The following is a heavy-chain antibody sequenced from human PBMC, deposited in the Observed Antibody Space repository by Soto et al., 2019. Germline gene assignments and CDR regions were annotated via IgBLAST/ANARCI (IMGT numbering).Heavy chain of an antibody. CDR3: ARVQRSDYYYYYYMDV. CDR1: GGSISSYY. V-gene: IGHV4-59*01. Sequence: QVQLQESGPGLVKPSETLSLTCTVSGGSISSYYWSWIRQPPGKGLEWIGYIYYSGSTSYNPSLKSRVTISVDTSKSQFSLKLSSVTAADTAVYYCARVQRSDYYYYYYMDVWGKGTTVTVSS. J-gene: IGHJ6*03. D-gene: IGHD1-1*01. CDR2: IYYSGST.